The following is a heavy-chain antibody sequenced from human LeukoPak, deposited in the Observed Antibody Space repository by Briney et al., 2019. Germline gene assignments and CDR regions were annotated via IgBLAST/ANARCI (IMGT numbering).Heavy chain of an antibody. V-gene: IGHV1-24*01. CDR1: GYTLTELS. D-gene: IGHD1-26*01. J-gene: IGHJ4*02. CDR3: ARDSGSGNNDY. Sequence: ASVKVSCKVSGYTLTELSMHWVRQAPGKGLEWMGGFDPEDGETIYAQNFQGRVTFISNTSATTAFMELSSLRSEDAAVYYCARDSGSGNNDYWGQGTLVTVSS. CDR2: FDPEDGET.